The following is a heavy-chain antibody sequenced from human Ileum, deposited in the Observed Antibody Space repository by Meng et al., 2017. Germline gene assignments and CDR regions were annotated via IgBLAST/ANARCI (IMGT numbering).Heavy chain of an antibody. Sequence: QVQIVQAGAVGKEPGASVRVSCNTFTSRAIQWARQAAGQRLEWMGWIIAGSGSTRYSQKFQGRITITRDTSANIAYMDLSSLRFEDTAVYYCVREDSSGYWAYWGQGTLVTVSS. J-gene: IGHJ4*02. CDR2: IIAGSGST. V-gene: IGHV1-3*01. CDR3: VREDSSGYWAY. D-gene: IGHD3-22*01. CDR1: TFTSRA.